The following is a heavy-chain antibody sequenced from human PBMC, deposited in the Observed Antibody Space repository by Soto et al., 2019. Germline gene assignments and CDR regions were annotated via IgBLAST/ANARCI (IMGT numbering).Heavy chain of an antibody. J-gene: IGHJ4*01. CDR3: ARDAGGPYAH. CDR1: GAPITINY. D-gene: IGHD2-15*01. CDR2: IYYSGST. Sequence: SENLSLTCTVSGAPITINYWSWIRQAPGKGLEWIGYIYYSGSTTYNPSLKSRVTMSADTSKDQFSLKLNSVTAADTAVYYCARDAGGPYAHSGPGFLVIGSA. V-gene: IGHV4-59*01.